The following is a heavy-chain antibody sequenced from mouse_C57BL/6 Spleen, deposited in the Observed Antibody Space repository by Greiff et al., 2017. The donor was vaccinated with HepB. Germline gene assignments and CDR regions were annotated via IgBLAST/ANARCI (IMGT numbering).Heavy chain of an antibody. CDR3: TRRGYYSNYSWYFDV. CDR2: IDPETGGT. D-gene: IGHD2-5*01. J-gene: IGHJ1*03. CDR1: GYTFTDYE. V-gene: IGHV1-15*01. Sequence: VQLVESGAELVRPGASVTLSCKASGYTFTDYEMHWVKQTPVHGLEWIGAIDPETGGTAYNQKFKGKAILTADKSSSTAYMELRSLTSEDSAVYYCTRRGYYSNYSWYFDVWGTGTTVTVSS.